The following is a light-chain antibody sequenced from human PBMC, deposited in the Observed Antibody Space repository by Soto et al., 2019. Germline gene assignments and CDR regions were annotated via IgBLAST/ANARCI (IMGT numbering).Light chain of an antibody. CDR1: SSNIGAGYD. V-gene: IGLV1-40*01. J-gene: IGLJ1*01. Sequence: QAGLTQPPSVSGAPGQRVTIPCTGSSSNIGAGYDVHWYQQLPGTAPKLLIYDNNIRPSGVPDRFSGSKSGASASLAITGLQGVDEADYYCQSYDIRLGGSCVFGTGTKVTVL. CDR3: QSYDIRLGGSCV. CDR2: DNN.